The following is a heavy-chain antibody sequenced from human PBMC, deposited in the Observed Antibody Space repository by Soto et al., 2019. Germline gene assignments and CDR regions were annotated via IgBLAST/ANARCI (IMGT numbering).Heavy chain of an antibody. J-gene: IGHJ5*02. CDR1: GGSISSGGYY. D-gene: IGHD3-3*01. CDR2: IYYSGST. V-gene: IGHV4-31*03. CDR3: ARDRGDDFWSGYPNNWFDP. Sequence: SETLSLTCTVSGGSISSGGYYWSWIRQHPGKGLEWIGYIYYSGSTYYNPSLKSRVTISVDTSKNQFSLKLSSVTAADTAVYYCARDRGDDFWSGYPNNWFDPWGQGTLVTAPQ.